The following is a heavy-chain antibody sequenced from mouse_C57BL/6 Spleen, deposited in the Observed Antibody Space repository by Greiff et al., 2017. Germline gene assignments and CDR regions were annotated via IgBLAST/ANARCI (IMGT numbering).Heavy chain of an antibody. CDR1: GYTFTSYD. J-gene: IGHJ4*01. Sequence: VQLQQSGPELVKPGASVKLSCKASGYTFTSYDINWVKQRPGQGLEWIGWLYPRDGSTKYNEKFKGKATLPVDTSSSTAYMELLSRSSDDSAVDYCATGDAYYEDAMDYWGQGTSVTGSS. V-gene: IGHV1-85*01. CDR2: LYPRDGST. CDR3: ATGDAYYEDAMDY. D-gene: IGHD2-3*01.